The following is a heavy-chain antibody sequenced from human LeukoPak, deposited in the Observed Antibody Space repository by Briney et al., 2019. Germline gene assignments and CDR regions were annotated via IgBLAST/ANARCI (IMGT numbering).Heavy chain of an antibody. V-gene: IGHV1-2*02. CDR3: ARVDKEWLRLGAFY. D-gene: IGHD5-12*01. J-gene: IGHJ4*02. Sequence: GASVKVSCKASGYTFTGYYMHWVRQAPGQGLEWMGWINPNSGGTNYAQKFQGRVTMTRDTSISTAYMELSRLRSEDTAVYYCARVDKEWLRLGAFYWGQGTLVTVSS. CDR1: GYTFTGYY. CDR2: INPNSGGT.